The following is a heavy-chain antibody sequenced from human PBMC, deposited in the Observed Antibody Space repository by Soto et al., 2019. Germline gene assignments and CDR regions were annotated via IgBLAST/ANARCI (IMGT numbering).Heavy chain of an antibody. Sequence: QVQLVQSGAEVKKPGSSVKVSCKASGGTFSSYAISWVRQAPGQGLEWMGGIIPIFGTANYAQKFQGRVTITADESTSXAYMELSSLRSEDTAVYYCARSIAAAGTVGNWFDPWGQGTLVTVSS. CDR2: IIPIFGTA. V-gene: IGHV1-69*12. D-gene: IGHD6-13*01. CDR3: ARSIAAAGTVGNWFDP. CDR1: GGTFSSYA. J-gene: IGHJ5*02.